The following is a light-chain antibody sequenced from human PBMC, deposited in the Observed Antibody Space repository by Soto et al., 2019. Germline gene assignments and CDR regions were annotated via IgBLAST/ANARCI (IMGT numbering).Light chain of an antibody. J-gene: IGKJ3*01. CDR1: QSVSSY. Sequence: EIVLTQSPATLSLSPGERATLSCRASQSVSSYLAWYQQKPGQAHRLLIYDASNRATGIPARFSGSGSGTDFTLTISSQEPEDFAVYYCQQRSNWPPTVGPRTKVDIK. V-gene: IGKV3-11*01. CDR3: QQRSNWPPT. CDR2: DAS.